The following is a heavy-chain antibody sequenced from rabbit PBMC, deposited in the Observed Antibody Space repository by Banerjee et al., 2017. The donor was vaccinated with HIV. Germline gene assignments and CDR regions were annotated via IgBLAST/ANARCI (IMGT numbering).Heavy chain of an antibody. V-gene: IGHV1S40*01. CDR3: ARGSGIDYFNL. D-gene: IGHD1-1*01. CDR2: IYAGSSGST. CDR1: GFSFSSSYW. J-gene: IGHJ4*01. Sequence: QSLEESGGDLVKPGASLTLTCTASGFSFSSSYWICWVRQAPGKGLEWIACIYAGSSGSTYYASWAKGRFTVSKTSSTTVTLQMTSLTAADTATYFCARGSGIDYFNLWGPGTLVTVS.